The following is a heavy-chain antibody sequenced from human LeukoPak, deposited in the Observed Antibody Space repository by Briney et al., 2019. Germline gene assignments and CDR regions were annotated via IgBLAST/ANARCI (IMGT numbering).Heavy chain of an antibody. Sequence: PGGSLRLSCAASGFTFSSYGMHWVRQAPGKGLEWVAVIWYDGSNKYYADSVKGRFTISRDNSKNTLYLQMNSLRAEDTAVYYCARGPPYDYVWVDYWGQGALVTVSS. D-gene: IGHD3-16*01. V-gene: IGHV3-33*01. CDR2: IWYDGSNK. CDR1: GFTFSSYG. J-gene: IGHJ4*02. CDR3: ARGPPYDYVWVDY.